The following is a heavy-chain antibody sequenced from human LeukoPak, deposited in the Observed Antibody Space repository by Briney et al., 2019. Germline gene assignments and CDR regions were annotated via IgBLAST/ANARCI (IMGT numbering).Heavy chain of an antibody. D-gene: IGHD6-13*01. J-gene: IGHJ6*03. CDR1: GFTFSSYR. V-gene: IGHV3-7*01. CDR3: ARDLYSSSWPYYYYYYMDV. Sequence: GGSLRLSCAASGFTFSSYRMSWVRQAPGKGLEWVANIKQDGSEKYYVDSVKGRFTISRDNAKNSLYLQMNSLRAEDTAVYYCARDLYSSSWPYYYYYYMDVWGKGTTVTVSS. CDR2: IKQDGSEK.